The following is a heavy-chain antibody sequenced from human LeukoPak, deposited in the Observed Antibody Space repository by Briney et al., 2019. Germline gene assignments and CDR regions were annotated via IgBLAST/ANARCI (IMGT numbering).Heavy chain of an antibody. CDR2: IIPIFGTA. D-gene: IGHD2-2*01. Sequence: SVKVSCKASGGTFSSFAISWVRQAPGQGLEWMGGIIPIFGTANYAQKFQGRVTITADESTSTAYMELSSLRSEDTAVYYCARETDRYCSSTSCYRGINWFDPWGQGTLVTVSS. CDR3: ARETDRYCSSTSCYRGINWFDP. V-gene: IGHV1-69*13. CDR1: GGTFSSFA. J-gene: IGHJ5*02.